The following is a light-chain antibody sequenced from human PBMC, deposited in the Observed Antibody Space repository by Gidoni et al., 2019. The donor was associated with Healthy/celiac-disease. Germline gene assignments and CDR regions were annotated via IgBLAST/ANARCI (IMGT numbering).Light chain of an antibody. J-gene: IGLJ2*01. Sequence: QTVVTQEPSFSVSPGGTVTLTCGLSSGSVSTSYYPGWSQQTPGQAPRTLLYSTNTRSSGVPDRFSGSILGNKAALTITGAQADDESDYYCVLYMGSGIWVFGGGTKLTV. CDR2: STN. CDR1: SGSVSTSYY. CDR3: VLYMGSGIWV. V-gene: IGLV8-61*01.